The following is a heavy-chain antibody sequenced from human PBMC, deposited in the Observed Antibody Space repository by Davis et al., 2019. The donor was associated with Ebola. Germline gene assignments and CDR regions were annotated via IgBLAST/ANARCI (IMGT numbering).Heavy chain of an antibody. Sequence: GGSLRLSCAASGFTFSDYYMSWIRQAQGKGLEWVSSISSSCSTIYYAASVKGRFTIPRDHAKNSLYLQMNSLRAEDTAVYYCAREYYYDFWSGYFGRSTNNWFDPWGQGTLVTVSS. CDR2: ISSSCSTI. CDR1: GFTFSDYY. CDR3: AREYYYDFWSGYFGRSTNNWFDP. V-gene: IGHV3-11*01. J-gene: IGHJ5*02. D-gene: IGHD3-3*01.